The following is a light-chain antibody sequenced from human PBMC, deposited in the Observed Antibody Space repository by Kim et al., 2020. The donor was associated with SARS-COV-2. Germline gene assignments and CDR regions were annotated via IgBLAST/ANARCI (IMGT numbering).Light chain of an antibody. CDR1: ETVSSN. CDR2: GAS. CDR3: LQHNPYPIT. V-gene: IGKV3-15*01. Sequence: EIVMTQSPATLSVSPGERATLSCRASETVSSNLAWYQQKPGQAPRLLIYGASTRASGIPARFSGSGSGTEFTLTISSLQSEDFATYFCLQHNPYPITFGQGTRLEIK. J-gene: IGKJ5*01.